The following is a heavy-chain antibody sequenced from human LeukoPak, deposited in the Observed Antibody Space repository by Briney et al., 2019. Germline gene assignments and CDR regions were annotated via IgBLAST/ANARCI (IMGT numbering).Heavy chain of an antibody. Sequence: SETLSLTCTVSGGSISSYYWSWIRQPPGKGLEWIGYIYYSGSTNYNPSLKSRVTISVDTSKNQFSLKLSSVTAADTAVYYFARHWGPVRGYWFDPWGQGTLVTVSS. J-gene: IGHJ5*02. CDR2: IYYSGST. CDR1: GGSISSYY. V-gene: IGHV4-59*08. CDR3: ARHWGPVRGYWFDP. D-gene: IGHD3-16*01.